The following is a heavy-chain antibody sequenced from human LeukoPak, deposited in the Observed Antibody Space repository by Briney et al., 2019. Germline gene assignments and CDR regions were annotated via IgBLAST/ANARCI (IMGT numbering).Heavy chain of an antibody. J-gene: IGHJ6*03. CDR1: GFTFDDYA. CDR2: ISWNSGSI. CDR3: AKDTPPLGDDDIYMDV. Sequence: PGGSLRLSCAASGFTFDDYAMHWVRQAPGKGLEWVSGISWNSGSIGYADSVKGRFTISRDNSKNSLYLQMNSLRTEDTALYYCAKDTPPLGDDDIYMDVWGKGTTVTVSS. V-gene: IGHV3-9*01. D-gene: IGHD3-16*01.